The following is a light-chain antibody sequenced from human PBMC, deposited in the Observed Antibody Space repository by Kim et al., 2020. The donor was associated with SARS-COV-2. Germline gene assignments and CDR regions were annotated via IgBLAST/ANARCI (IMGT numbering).Light chain of an antibody. CDR1: SGHSSYA. CDR2: LNSDGSH. Sequence: QPVLTQSPSASLGASVKLTCTLSSGHSSYAIAWHQQQPEKGPRYLMKLNSDGSHSKGDGIPDRFSGSSSGAERYLTISSLQSEDEADYYCQTWGTGMFGGGTQLTVL. J-gene: IGLJ3*02. CDR3: QTWGTGM. V-gene: IGLV4-69*01.